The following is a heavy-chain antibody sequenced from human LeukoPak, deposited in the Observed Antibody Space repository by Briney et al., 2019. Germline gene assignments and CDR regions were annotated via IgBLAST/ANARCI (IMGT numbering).Heavy chain of an antibody. J-gene: IGHJ4*02. D-gene: IGHD3-16*01. CDR3: ARGGGNFHY. Sequence: GGSLRLSCAASGFTFSTFWMSWVRQAPGKGLEWVANIKQDGSEQYYVDSVRGRFTISRGNAKNSLYLQMNSLRAEDTAVYYCARGGGNFHYWGQGTLVTVSS. CDR2: IKQDGSEQ. CDR1: GFTFSTFW. V-gene: IGHV3-7*03.